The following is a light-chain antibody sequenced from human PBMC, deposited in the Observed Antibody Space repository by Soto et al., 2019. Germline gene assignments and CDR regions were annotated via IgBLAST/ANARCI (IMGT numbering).Light chain of an antibody. CDR1: QSVTNTY. J-gene: IGKJ4*01. Sequence: EIVLTQSPGALSLSPGERATLSCRASQSVTNTYLAWYQQKPGQAPSHLIYSTSSRATGIPDRFSGSGSGTDFTLTISRLEPEDFAVYYCQQYGNSPLTFGGGTKVEIK. V-gene: IGKV3-20*01. CDR3: QQYGNSPLT. CDR2: STS.